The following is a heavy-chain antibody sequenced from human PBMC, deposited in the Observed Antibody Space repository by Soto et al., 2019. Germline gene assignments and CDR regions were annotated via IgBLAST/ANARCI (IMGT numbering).Heavy chain of an antibody. CDR1: GLTFSNYG. CDR2: IWHDGSQK. Sequence: QVQLVESGGGVVQPERSLRLSCVATGLTFSNYGIHWVRQAPGRGLEWVAVIWHDGSQKYSADSVRGRFTISRDNSKNTVYLQMNSLRAEDTAVYYCEGRDDPFHVWGLGTMVTVSS. V-gene: IGHV3-33*01. CDR3: EGRDDPFHV. J-gene: IGHJ3*01.